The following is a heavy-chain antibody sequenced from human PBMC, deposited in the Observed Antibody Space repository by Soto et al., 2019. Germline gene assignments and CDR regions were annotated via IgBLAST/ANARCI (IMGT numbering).Heavy chain of an antibody. Sequence: GGSLRLSCAASGFTFSSYWMSWVRQAPGKGLEWVANIKEDGSEKYYVDSVKGRFTISRDNAKNSLYLQMDSLRAEDTAVYYCAKDQYCSSASCYAQVQHWGQGALVTVSS. V-gene: IGHV3-7*01. CDR1: GFTFSSYW. CDR3: AKDQYCSSASCYAQVQH. D-gene: IGHD2-2*01. CDR2: IKEDGSEK. J-gene: IGHJ1*01.